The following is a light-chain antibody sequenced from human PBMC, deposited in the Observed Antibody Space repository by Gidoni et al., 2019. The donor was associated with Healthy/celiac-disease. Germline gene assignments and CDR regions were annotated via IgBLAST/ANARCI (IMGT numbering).Light chain of an antibody. J-gene: IGKJ4*01. CDR3: QQLNSYLT. V-gene: IGKV1-9*01. CDR2: AAS. Sequence: DIQLTQSPSFLSASVGDRVTITCWASQGISSYLAWYQQKPGKAPKLLIYAASTLQSGVPSRFSGSGSGTEVTLTISSLQPEDFATYYCQQLNSYLTFGGGTKVEIK. CDR1: QGISSY.